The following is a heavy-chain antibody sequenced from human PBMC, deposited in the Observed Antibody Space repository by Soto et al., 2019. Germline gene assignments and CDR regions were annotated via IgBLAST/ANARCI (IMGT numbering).Heavy chain of an antibody. Sequence: EVQLLESGGGLVQPGGSLRLSCVASGFTFSSYAMTWVRQAPGKGLEWISGISGTGGSTFSADSVKGRFAISRDNSKNMLYLQLNSQTAGDTAVYYCAKSPGSYWDYCDFWGQGILVTVSS. CDR1: GFTFSSYA. D-gene: IGHD1-26*01. CDR3: AKSPGSYWDYCDF. CDR2: ISGTGGST. V-gene: IGHV3-23*01. J-gene: IGHJ4*02.